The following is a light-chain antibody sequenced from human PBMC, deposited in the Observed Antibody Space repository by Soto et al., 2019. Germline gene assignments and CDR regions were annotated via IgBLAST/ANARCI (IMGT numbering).Light chain of an antibody. J-gene: IGLJ2*01. Sequence: QLVLTQSPSASASLGASVKLTCTLNSGHSSYVIAWHQQQPEKGPRYLMKLNSDGSHSKGDGIPDRFSGSSSGAERYLTISSLQSEDEADYYCQTWDTGIRVVFGGGTKLTVL. CDR3: QTWDTGIRVV. CDR2: LNSDGSH. CDR1: SGHSSYV. V-gene: IGLV4-69*01.